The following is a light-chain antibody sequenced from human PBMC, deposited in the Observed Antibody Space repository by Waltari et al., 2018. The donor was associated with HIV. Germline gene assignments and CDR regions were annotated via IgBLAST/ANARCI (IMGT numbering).Light chain of an antibody. J-gene: IGLJ2*01. V-gene: IGLV2-14*01. CDR3: TTYTATDSLL. CDR1: SSDFDLHNF. CDR2: GVN. Sequence: SALTQPASVSGSPGQSVTLSCTGTSSDFDLHNFLSWYQQHPGRTPHLIIFGVNSRPSGISSRFSASKSGDTASLTSSGLQSGDEADYYCTTYTATDSLLIGSGTKLTVL.